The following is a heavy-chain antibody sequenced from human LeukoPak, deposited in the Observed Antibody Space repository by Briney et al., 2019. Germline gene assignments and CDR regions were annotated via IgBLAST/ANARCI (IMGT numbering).Heavy chain of an antibody. Sequence: GASVKVSCNASGFTFTSYGISWVRQAPGQGLEWMGWISVHNGNTNYAQKVQGRVTMTTDTSTSTAYMELTSLRSDDTAVYFCARDRTPWVAGTRGRDVWGQGTAVTVSS. CDR1: GFTFTSYG. J-gene: IGHJ6*02. D-gene: IGHD6-19*01. V-gene: IGHV1-18*01. CDR2: ISVHNGNT. CDR3: ARDRTPWVAGTRGRDV.